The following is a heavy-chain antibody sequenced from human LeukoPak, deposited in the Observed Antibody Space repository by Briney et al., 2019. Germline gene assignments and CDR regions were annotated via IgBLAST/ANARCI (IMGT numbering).Heavy chain of an antibody. Sequence: GGSLRLSCAASGFTFSDYYMSWIRQAPGKGLEWVSYISSSGSTIYYADSVKGRFTISRDNAKNSLYLQMNSLRAEDTAVYYCARDMNSGSYYHRDAFDIWGQGTMVTVSS. CDR1: GFTFSDYY. J-gene: IGHJ3*02. CDR3: ARDMNSGSYYHRDAFDI. D-gene: IGHD1-26*01. V-gene: IGHV3-11*01. CDR2: ISSSGSTI.